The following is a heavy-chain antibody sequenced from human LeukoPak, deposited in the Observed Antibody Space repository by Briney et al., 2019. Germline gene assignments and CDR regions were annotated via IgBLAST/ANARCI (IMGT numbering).Heavy chain of an antibody. V-gene: IGHV5-51*01. J-gene: IGHJ4*02. D-gene: IGHD1-1*01. Sequence: GESLKISCKGSGYRFNAYWIAWVRQMPGKGLEWMGIIYPDDSDTSYSPSFQGQVTISADKSVRTAYLQWSSLKASDTAMYYCVRQPTGTIDYWGQGTLVTVPS. CDR2: IYPDDSDT. CDR3: VRQPTGTIDY. CDR1: GYRFNAYW.